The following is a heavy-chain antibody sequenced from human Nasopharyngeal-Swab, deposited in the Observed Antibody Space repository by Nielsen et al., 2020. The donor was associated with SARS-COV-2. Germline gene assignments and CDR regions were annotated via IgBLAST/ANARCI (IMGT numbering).Heavy chain of an antibody. CDR3: ARASSGWSVPDAPYFDY. D-gene: IGHD6-19*01. V-gene: IGHV4-34*01. CDR1: GWSFSGYY. J-gene: IGHJ4*02. CDR2: INHSGGT. Sequence: GSLRLSCAVDGWSFSGYYWSWIRQPPGKGLEWIGEINHSGGTRYNPSLKSRVIISVDTSKNQLSLKLTSLTAADTAMYYCARASSGWSVPDAPYFDYWGQGTLVTVSS.